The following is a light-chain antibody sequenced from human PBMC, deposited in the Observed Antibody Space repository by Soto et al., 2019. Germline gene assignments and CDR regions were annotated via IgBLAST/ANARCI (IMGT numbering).Light chain of an antibody. CDR2: GAS. V-gene: IGKV3-20*01. CDR3: QQYGISPWT. Sequence: EIVLTQSPGTLSLSPGERATLSCRASQSVSSSYLAWYQHRPGQAPRLLIYGASNRATGIPDRFSGSGSGTDFTLTISRLEPEDFAVYYCQQYGISPWTFGQGTQVEIK. CDR1: QSVSSSY. J-gene: IGKJ1*01.